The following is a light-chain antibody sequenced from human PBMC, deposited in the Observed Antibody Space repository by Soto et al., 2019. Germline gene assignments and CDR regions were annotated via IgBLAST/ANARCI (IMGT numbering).Light chain of an antibody. CDR3: QQRSNWPPIT. CDR1: QSVSSY. J-gene: IGKJ5*01. Sequence: EIVLTQSPATLSLSPGERATLSCRASQSVSSYLAGYQQNPGQAPSILLYDAFNRATGILARFSGSGSGTDFTLIISSLEPEDFAVYYCQQRSNWPPITFGQGTRLEIQ. V-gene: IGKV3-11*01. CDR2: DAF.